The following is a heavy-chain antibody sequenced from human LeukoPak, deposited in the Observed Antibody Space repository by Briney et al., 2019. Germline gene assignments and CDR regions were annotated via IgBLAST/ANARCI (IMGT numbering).Heavy chain of an antibody. D-gene: IGHD3-22*01. CDR2: INHSGST. Sequence: SETLSLTCAVYGGSFSGYYWSWIRQPPGKGLEWIGEINHSGSTNYNPSLKSRVTISVDTSKNQFSLKLSSVTAADTAVYYCASQTYYYDSSGYKCRGFDYWGQGTLVTVSS. J-gene: IGHJ4*02. CDR3: ASQTYYYDSSGYKCRGFDY. V-gene: IGHV4-34*01. CDR1: GGSFSGYY.